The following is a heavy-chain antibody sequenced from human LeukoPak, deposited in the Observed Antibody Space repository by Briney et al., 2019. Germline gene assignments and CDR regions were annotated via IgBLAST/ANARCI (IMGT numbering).Heavy chain of an antibody. V-gene: IGHV4-38-2*02. D-gene: IGHD3-10*01. CDR3: VRDRGELSYSHDY. J-gene: IGHJ4*02. CDR1: GYSISSGYY. CDR2: IHHSGSA. Sequence: SETLSFTCTVSGYSISSGYYWGWIRQPPGKGLEWIGEIHHSGSANYNPSLKSRVTISLDTSENQFSLRLSSVTAADTAVYYCVRDRGELSYSHDYWGQGTLVTVSS.